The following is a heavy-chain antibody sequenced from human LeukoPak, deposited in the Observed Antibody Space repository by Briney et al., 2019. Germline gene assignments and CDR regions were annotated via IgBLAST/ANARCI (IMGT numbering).Heavy chain of an antibody. D-gene: IGHD3-10*01. CDR1: GYTFTSYG. CDR3: ARASTMVRGAYYYGMDV. CDR2: ISAYNGNT. J-gene: IGHJ6*02. V-gene: IGHV1-18*01. Sequence: ASVKVSCKASGYTFTSYGISWVRQAPGQGLEWMGWISAYNGNTNYAQKLQGRVTMTTDTSTSTAYMELRSLRSDDTAVYYCARASTMVRGAYYYGMDVWGQGTTVTVSS.